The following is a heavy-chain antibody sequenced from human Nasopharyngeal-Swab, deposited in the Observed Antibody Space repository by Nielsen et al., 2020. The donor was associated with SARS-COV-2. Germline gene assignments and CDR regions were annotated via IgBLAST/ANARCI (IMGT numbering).Heavy chain of an antibody. CDR1: GFTFSNAW. CDR2: IKSKIDGGTT. D-gene: IGHD3-10*01. Sequence: GESLKISCAASGFTFSNAWMSWVRQAPGKGLEWVGRIKSKIDGGTTDYAAPVKGRFTISRDDSKNTLYLQMNSLKTEDTAVYYCTSSMGSNYYYYYMDVWGKGTTVTVSS. CDR3: TSSMGSNYYYYYMDV. J-gene: IGHJ6*03. V-gene: IGHV3-15*01.